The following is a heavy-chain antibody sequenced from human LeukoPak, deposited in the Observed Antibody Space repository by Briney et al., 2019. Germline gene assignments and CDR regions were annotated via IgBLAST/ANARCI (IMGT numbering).Heavy chain of an antibody. J-gene: IGHJ6*03. D-gene: IGHD3-3*01. Sequence: SETLSLTCAVYGGSFSGYYWSWIRQPPGKGLEWIGEINHSGSTNYNPSLKSRVTISVDTSKNQFSLKLSSVTAADTAVYYCARMTYYDFWSGYSYYMDVWGKGTTVTASS. CDR3: ARMTYYDFWSGYSYYMDV. V-gene: IGHV4-34*01. CDR2: INHSGST. CDR1: GGSFSGYY.